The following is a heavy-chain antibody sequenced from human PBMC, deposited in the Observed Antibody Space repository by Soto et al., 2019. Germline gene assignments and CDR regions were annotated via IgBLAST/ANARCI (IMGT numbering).Heavy chain of an antibody. CDR1: GFTFSTHG. J-gene: IGHJ4*02. D-gene: IGHD4-17*01. Sequence: PWGSLRLSCAASGFTFSTHGMHWVRQAPGKGLDWVAVISYDGNDKYYSDSVKGRFTISRDNSKNAVYLQMSSLRVEDTAVYFCATDGELRWNTGLDYWGQGTPVTVSS. V-gene: IGHV3-30*03. CDR2: ISYDGNDK. CDR3: ATDGELRWNTGLDY.